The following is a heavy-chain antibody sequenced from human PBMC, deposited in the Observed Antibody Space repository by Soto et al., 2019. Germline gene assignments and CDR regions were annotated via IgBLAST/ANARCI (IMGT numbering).Heavy chain of an antibody. V-gene: IGHV1-18*04. CDR1: GYTFTSYG. D-gene: IGHD3-22*01. Sequence: ASVKVSCKASGYTFTSYGISWVRQAPGQGLEWMGWISAYNGNTSNAKKLQGRVTMTTDTSTSTAYMELRSLRSDDTAVYYCARDSYYYDSSGFAFDYWGQGTLVTVSS. CDR2: ISAYNGNT. J-gene: IGHJ4*02. CDR3: ARDSYYYDSSGFAFDY.